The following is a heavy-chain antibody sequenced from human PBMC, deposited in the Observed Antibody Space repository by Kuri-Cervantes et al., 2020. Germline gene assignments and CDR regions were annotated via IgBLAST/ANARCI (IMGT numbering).Heavy chain of an antibody. CDR2: ISYDGSNK. D-gene: IGHD7-27*01. CDR1: GFTFSSYA. V-gene: IGHV3-30-3*02. Sequence: GGSLRLSCAASGFTFSSYAMHWVRQAPGKGLEWVAVISYDGSNKYYADSVKGRFTISRDNSKNTLYLQMNSLRAEDTAVYYCAKCGLGIGWYFDLWGRGTLVTVSS. CDR3: AKCGLGIGWYFDL. J-gene: IGHJ2*01.